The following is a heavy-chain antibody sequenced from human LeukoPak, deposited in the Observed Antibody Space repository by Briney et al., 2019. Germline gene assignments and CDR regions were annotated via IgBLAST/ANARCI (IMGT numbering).Heavy chain of an antibody. V-gene: IGHV4-4*07. CDR3: ARHRYSGSFLDY. CDR2: VYTNGGT. Sequence: SETLSLTCSVSGGSLITYYWNWIRQPAGKGLEWIGRVYTNGGTNYSPSLKSRLTVSVGTSKNQFSLSLSSVTAADTAVYYCARHRYSGSFLDYWGQGTLVTVSS. D-gene: IGHD1-26*01. CDR1: GGSLITYY. J-gene: IGHJ4*02.